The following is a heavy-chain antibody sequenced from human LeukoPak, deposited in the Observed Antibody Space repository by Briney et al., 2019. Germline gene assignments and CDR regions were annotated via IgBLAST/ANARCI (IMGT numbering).Heavy chain of an antibody. CDR2: INHSGST. J-gene: IGHJ6*02. D-gene: IGHD6-6*01. Sequence: SETLSLTCAVYGGSFSGYYWSWIRQPPGKGLEWIGEINHSGSTNYNPSLKGRVTISVDTSKNQFSLKLSSVTAADTAVYYCARALGSAARHYYYYYGMDVWGQGTTVTVS. V-gene: IGHV4-34*01. CDR3: ARALGSAARHYYYYYGMDV. CDR1: GGSFSGYY.